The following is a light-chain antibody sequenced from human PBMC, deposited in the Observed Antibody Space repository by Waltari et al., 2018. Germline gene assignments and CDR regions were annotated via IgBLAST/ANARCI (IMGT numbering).Light chain of an antibody. CDR2: ASS. CDR3: QQYNNWPLT. V-gene: IGKV3-15*01. CDR1: QSVDSK. Sequence: EIVMTQSPAALSVSPGERVTLSCRASQSVDSKLAWYQQKPGQAPRLLIYASSTRATGIPARVSGGGSGTEFNLTISSLQSEDFAVYYCQQYNNWPLTFGGGTKVEIK. J-gene: IGKJ4*01.